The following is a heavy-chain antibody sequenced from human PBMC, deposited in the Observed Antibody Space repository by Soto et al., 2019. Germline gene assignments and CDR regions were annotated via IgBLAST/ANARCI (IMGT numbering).Heavy chain of an antibody. J-gene: IGHJ5*02. CDR2: ISDSGGGT. CDR3: AVGRHKTSGSNTWFDP. CDR1: GVTFSAYA. D-gene: IGHD3-22*01. Sequence: EVQLLESGGGLVQPGGSLRLSSAASGVTFSAYAMNWVREAPGKGLEWVSTISDSGGGTFYAGSVKGRFTISRDNSKNTLYLQMHSLRADDSAMYFCAVGRHKTSGSNTWFDPWGRGTLVTVSS. V-gene: IGHV3-23*01.